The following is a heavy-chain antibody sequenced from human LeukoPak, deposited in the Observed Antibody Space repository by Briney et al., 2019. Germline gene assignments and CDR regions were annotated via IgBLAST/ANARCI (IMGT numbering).Heavy chain of an antibody. V-gene: IGHV3-23*01. CDR2: ISGSGGNT. CDR1: GFTFSNFW. CDR3: AKENGAAVISHFDY. D-gene: IGHD2-21*01. Sequence: GGSLRLSCAASGFTFSNFWMSWVRQAPGKGLEWVSGISGSGGNTFYADSVKGRFTISRDNSKNTLYLQMNSLRAEDTAVYYCAKENGAAVISHFDYWGQGTLVTVSS. J-gene: IGHJ4*02.